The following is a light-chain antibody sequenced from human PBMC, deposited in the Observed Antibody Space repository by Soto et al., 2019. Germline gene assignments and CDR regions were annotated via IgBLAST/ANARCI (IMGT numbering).Light chain of an antibody. V-gene: IGKV3D-15*01. Sequence: IVRKQSPGTLSVYPENRVTLSCRASQSISINLAWYQHKPGQAPRLLIHGASTRATGVPARISGSGSGTEFTLTISSLQSEDFAVYYCQHFRTCPWTFGQGTKVDIK. J-gene: IGKJ1*01. CDR2: GAS. CDR1: QSISIN. CDR3: QHFRTCPWT.